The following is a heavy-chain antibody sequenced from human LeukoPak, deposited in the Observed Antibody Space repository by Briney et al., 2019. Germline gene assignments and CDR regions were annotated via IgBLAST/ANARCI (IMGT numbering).Heavy chain of an antibody. J-gene: IGHJ4*02. Sequence: GSLRLSCAATGFTFSIYAMSWVRQAPAEMLEFVFSISGTSGNTYYADSVKGRFAISRDNSKDTLYLQMNSLRAEDTAIYYCAKFRADSSGWPFDYWGQGTLVTVSS. CDR3: AKFRADSSGWPFDY. D-gene: IGHD6-19*01. CDR2: ISGTSGNT. V-gene: IGHV3-23*01. CDR1: GFTFSIYA.